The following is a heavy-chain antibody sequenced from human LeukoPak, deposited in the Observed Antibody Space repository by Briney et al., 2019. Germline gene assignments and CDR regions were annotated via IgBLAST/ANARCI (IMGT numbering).Heavy chain of an antibody. D-gene: IGHD6-6*01. CDR1: GYTFTSYG. CDR3: ARDRKLAARPGVAFDI. CDR2: ISAYNGNT. J-gene: IGHJ3*02. Sequence: ASVKVSCKASGYTFTSYGISWVRQAPGQGLEWMGWISAYNGNTNYAQKLQGRVTMTTDTSTSTAYMELRSLRSDDTAVYYCARDRKLAARPGVAFDIWGQGTMVTVSS. V-gene: IGHV1-18*01.